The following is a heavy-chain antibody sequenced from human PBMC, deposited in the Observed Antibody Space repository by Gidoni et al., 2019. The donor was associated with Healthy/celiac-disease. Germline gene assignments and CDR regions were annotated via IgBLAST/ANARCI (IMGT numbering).Heavy chain of an antibody. Sequence: EVQLVESGGGLIQPGGSLRLSCAASGFTVSNNYMSWVRQAPGKGLEWVSVIYSGGSTYYADSVKGRFTLSRDNSKNTLYLQMNSLRAEDTAVYYCARVLSYSSSWYGGLGYFDLWGRGTLVTVSS. CDR1: GFTVSNNY. V-gene: IGHV3-53*01. D-gene: IGHD6-13*01. CDR2: IYSGGST. J-gene: IGHJ2*01. CDR3: ARVLSYSSSWYGGLGYFDL.